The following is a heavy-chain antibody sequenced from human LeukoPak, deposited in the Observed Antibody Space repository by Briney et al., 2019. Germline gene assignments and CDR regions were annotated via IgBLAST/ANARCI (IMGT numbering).Heavy chain of an antibody. J-gene: IGHJ4*02. V-gene: IGHV4-59*01. CDR1: GGSISNYY. D-gene: IGHD5-18*01. CDR3: ASTSGYSYVY. CDR2: IYHSGST. Sequence: SETLSLTCTVSGGSISNYYWNWIRQPPGKGLEWIGYIYHSGSTNYNPSLKSRVTISVDTSKDQFSLKLSSVTAADTAVYYCASTSGYSYVYWGQGTLVTVSS.